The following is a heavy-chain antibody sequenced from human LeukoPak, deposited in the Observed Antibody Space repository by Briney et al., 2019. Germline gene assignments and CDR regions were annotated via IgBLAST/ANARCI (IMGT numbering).Heavy chain of an antibody. CDR2: INTDGTIT. CDR1: GFTFSSYW. Sequence: GGSLRLSCAASGFTFSSYWIHWVRQVPGKGLVWVSRINTDGTITTYADSVKGRFTISRDNSENTVYLQMNSLRAEDTAVYYCATGRFGESQNVYWGQGTLVTVSS. J-gene: IGHJ4*02. D-gene: IGHD3-10*01. CDR3: ATGRFGESQNVY. V-gene: IGHV3-74*01.